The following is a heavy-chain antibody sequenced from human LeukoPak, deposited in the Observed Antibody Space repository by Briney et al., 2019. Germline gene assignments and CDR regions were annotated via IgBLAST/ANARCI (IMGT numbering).Heavy chain of an antibody. CDR3: ARDSGYSYADDY. CDR1: GFTFRSYA. V-gene: IGHV3-48*01. Sequence: GGSLRLSCAASGFTFRSYAMQWVREAPGKGLEWVSYITYNSGTIFYADSVNGRFTISRDNAKDSLYLQMSSLRGEDTAVYYCARDSGYSYADDYWGQGTLVTVSS. CDR2: ITYNSGTI. D-gene: IGHD5-18*01. J-gene: IGHJ4*02.